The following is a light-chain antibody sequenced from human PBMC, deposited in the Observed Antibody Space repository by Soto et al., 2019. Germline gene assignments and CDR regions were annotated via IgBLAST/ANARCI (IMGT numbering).Light chain of an antibody. CDR1: SSDVGGYNY. V-gene: IGLV2-14*01. CDR3: SSYSSSSTLYV. J-gene: IGLJ1*01. CDR2: EVS. Sequence: QSVLTQPASVSGSPGQSITISCTGTSSDVGGYNYVSWFQQHPGKAPKLMIFEVSDRPSGISNRFSGSKSGNTASLTISGLQAEDETDYSCSSYSSSSTLYVLGTGTQLTVL.